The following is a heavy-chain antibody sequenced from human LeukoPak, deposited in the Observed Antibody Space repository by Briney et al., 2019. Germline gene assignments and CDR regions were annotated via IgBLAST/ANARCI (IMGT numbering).Heavy chain of an antibody. CDR2: IRYDGSNK. D-gene: IGHD6-13*01. Sequence: GRSLRLSCAASGFTFDDYAMHWVRQAPGKGLEWVAFIRYDGSNKYYADSVKGRFTISRDNSKNTLYLQMNSLRAEDTAVYYCAKDGVAYSSSWYYFDYWGQGTLVTVSS. V-gene: IGHV3-30*02. CDR3: AKDGVAYSSSWYYFDY. J-gene: IGHJ4*02. CDR1: GFTFDDYA.